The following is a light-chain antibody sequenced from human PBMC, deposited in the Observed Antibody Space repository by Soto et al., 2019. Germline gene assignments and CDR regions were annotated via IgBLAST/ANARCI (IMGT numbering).Light chain of an antibody. CDR1: SSNIVSNT. Sequence: QSVLTQTPSAXVTPGQRVTISCSGSSSNIVSNTVNWYQQLPGTAPKLLIYSNNKRPSGVPDRFSGSKSGTSASLAIRGLKSEDEADYYCAAWDDSMNGYVFGTGTKVTVL. J-gene: IGLJ1*01. CDR2: SNN. CDR3: AAWDDSMNGYV. V-gene: IGLV1-44*01.